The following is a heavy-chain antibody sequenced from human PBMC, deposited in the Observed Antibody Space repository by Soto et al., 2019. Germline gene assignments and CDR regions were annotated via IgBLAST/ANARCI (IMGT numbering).Heavy chain of an antibody. CDR2: MYYGGRT. J-gene: IGHJ5*02. V-gene: IGHV4-59*08. D-gene: IGHD2-15*01. Sequence: SETLSLTCTVSGGSIRSSNWSWIREPPRQGLEWIGYMYYGGRTNYTPSLKSRVTISVDTSKMQVSLKLSSVTAADTAVYFCARGTPSPLIVRSSRGPWFDPWGQGTLVTVS. CDR1: GGSIRSSN. CDR3: ARGTPSPLIVRSSRGPWFDP.